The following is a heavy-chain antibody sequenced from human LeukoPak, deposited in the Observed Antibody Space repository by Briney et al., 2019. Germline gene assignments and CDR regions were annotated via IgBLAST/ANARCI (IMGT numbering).Heavy chain of an antibody. CDR2: IYSGVST. Sequence: GGSLRLSCAASGFTVSSNYMSWVRQAPGEGMEWVSVIYSGVSTYYADSVKGRFPISRDNSKNTLYLQMTSLRAEDTAVYYCARGYGDYEPDAFDIWGPGTMVTVSS. CDR3: ARGYGDYEPDAFDI. D-gene: IGHD4-17*01. V-gene: IGHV3-66*02. J-gene: IGHJ3*02. CDR1: GFTVSSNY.